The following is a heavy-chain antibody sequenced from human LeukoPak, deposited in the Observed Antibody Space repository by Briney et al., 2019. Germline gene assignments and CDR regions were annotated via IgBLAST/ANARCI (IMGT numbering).Heavy chain of an antibody. J-gene: IGHJ6*03. CDR2: FDPEDGET. D-gene: IGHD4-17*01. V-gene: IGHV1-24*01. CDR1: GYTLTELS. Sequence: ASVKVSCKVSGYTLTELSMHWVRQAPGKGLEWMGGFDPEDGETIYAQKFQGRVTMTEDTSTDTAYMELSSLRSEDTAVYYCARAGASNNDYGDFYYYYYMDVWGKGTTVTISS. CDR3: ARAGASNNDYGDFYYYYYMDV.